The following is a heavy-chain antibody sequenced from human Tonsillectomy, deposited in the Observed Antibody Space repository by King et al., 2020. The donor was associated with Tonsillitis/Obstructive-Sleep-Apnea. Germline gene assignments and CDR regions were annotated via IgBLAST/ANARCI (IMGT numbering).Heavy chain of an antibody. CDR2: IYYSGST. CDR1: GGSISSYY. J-gene: IGHJ6*03. D-gene: IGHD3-3*01. V-gene: IGHV4-59*01. Sequence: QLQESGPGLVKPSETLSLTCTVSGGSISSYYWSWIRQPPGKGLEWIGYIYYSGSTNYNPSLKSRVTISVDTSKNQFSLKLSSVTAADTAVYYCAGDRTYYDFWSGYYYYYMDVWGKGTTVTVSS. CDR3: AGDRTYYDFWSGYYYYYMDV.